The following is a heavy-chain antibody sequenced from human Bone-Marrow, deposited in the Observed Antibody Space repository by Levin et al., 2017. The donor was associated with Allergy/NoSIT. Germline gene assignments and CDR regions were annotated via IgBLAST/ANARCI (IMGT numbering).Heavy chain of an antibody. D-gene: IGHD4-17*01. CDR2: LDGSSGKT. J-gene: IGHJ6*03. CDR1: GFIFADYA. CDR3: AKAETTVMLDYSYFDV. V-gene: IGHV3-23*01. Sequence: SCRISGFIFADYAMNWVRQAPGRGLEWVSSLDGSSGKTHYADSVKGRFTISREYSKDTLFLQMNSLRAEDTARYYCAKAETTVMLDYSYFDVWAKGPRSPSP.